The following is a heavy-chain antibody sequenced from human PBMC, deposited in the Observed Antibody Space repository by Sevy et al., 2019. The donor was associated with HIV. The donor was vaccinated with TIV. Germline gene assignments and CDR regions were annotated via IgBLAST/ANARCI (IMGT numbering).Heavy chain of an antibody. D-gene: IGHD3-22*01. CDR2: IYPGDSDT. Sequence: GESLKISCKGSGYSFTSYWIGWVRQMPGKGLEWMGIIYPGDSDTRYSPSFQGQVTISADKSVSTAYLQGSSLKASDTAMYYCARLPDYYDSSGYYDGQAFDIWGQGTMVTVSS. CDR3: ARLPDYYDSSGYYDGQAFDI. J-gene: IGHJ3*02. V-gene: IGHV5-51*01. CDR1: GYSFTSYW.